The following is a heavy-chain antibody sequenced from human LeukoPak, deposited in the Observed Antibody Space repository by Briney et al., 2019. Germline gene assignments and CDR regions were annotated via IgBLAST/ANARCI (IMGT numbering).Heavy chain of an antibody. V-gene: IGHV3-15*01. CDR3: ASAHYGSGTYYNLF. Sequence: PGGSLTLSCAASGFTFNNAWMSWVRQAPGKGLEWVGRIKSKTDGETTDYAAPVKGRFTISRDDSKNTVFLQMNSLKTEDTAVYYCASAHYGSGTYYNLFWGQGTLVTVS. CDR2: IKSKTDGETT. J-gene: IGHJ4*02. CDR1: GFTFNNAW. D-gene: IGHD3-10*01.